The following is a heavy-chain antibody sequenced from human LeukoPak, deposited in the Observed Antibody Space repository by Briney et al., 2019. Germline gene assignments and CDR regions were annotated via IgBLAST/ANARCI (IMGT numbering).Heavy chain of an antibody. J-gene: IGHJ6*02. CDR2: ISSSSSYI. V-gene: IGHV3-21*01. CDR3: ARVRRSYGYQYYFGMDV. CDR1: GFTFSSYS. Sequence: KTGGSLRLSCAASGFTFSSYSMNWVRQAPGQGLEWVSFISSSSSYIYYADSMKGRFTISRDNAKNSLYLQMNSLRAEDTAVYYCARVRRSYGYQYYFGMDVWGQGTTVTVSS. D-gene: IGHD5-18*01.